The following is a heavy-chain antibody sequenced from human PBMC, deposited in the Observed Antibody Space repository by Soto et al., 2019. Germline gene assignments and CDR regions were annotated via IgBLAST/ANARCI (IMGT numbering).Heavy chain of an antibody. V-gene: IGHV1-18*01. CDR1: GYTFTNYV. D-gene: IGHD2-2*01. Sequence: GASVKVSCTASGYTFTNYVITWVRQAPGQGLEWMGWISAYNGNTNYAQKLQGRVTLTTDTSTSTAYMELRSLRSDDTAVYYCARDRVVVPTATEHYYYGMDVWGQGTTVTVSS. CDR2: ISAYNGNT. J-gene: IGHJ6*02. CDR3: ARDRVVVPTATEHYYYGMDV.